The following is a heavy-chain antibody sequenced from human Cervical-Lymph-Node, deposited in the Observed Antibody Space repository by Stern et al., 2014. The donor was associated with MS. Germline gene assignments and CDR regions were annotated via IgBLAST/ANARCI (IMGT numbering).Heavy chain of an antibody. V-gene: IGHV1-69*01. CDR3: ARQLDYDILTGPNWFDP. J-gene: IGHJ5*02. Sequence: QLVQSGAEVKKPGSSVKVSCKASGGTFSSYAIRWVRQAPGQGLEWMGGIIPIFGTANYAQKVQGRVTITADESTSTAYMELSSLRSEDTAVYYCARQLDYDILTGPNWFDPWGQGTLVTVSS. CDR1: GGTFSSYA. CDR2: IIPIFGTA. D-gene: IGHD3-9*01.